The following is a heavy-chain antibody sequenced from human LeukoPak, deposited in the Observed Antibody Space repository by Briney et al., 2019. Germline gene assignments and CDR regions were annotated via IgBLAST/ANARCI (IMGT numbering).Heavy chain of an antibody. J-gene: IGHJ6*02. V-gene: IGHV3-7*01. CDR1: GFTFSDSS. D-gene: IGHD3-16*01. CDR2: MNQDGSAK. CDR3: ATYTHWVAGDV. Sequence: GGSLRLSCAASGFTFSDSSMSRVRQAPGKGLEWVANMNQDGSAKGYVDSVKGRFTISRDNARNSLYLQMSSLRPEDTAVYYCATYTHWVAGDVWGQGATVTVSS.